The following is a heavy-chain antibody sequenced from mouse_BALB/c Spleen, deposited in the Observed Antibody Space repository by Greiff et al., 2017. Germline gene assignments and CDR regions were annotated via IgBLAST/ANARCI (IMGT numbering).Heavy chain of an antibody. CDR3: ARGGNYDYYAMDY. V-gene: IGHV1-12*01. CDR1: GYTFTSYN. CDR2: IYPGNGDT. Sequence: QVQLQQPGAELVKPGASVKMSCKASGYTFTSYNMHWVKQRPGQGLEWIGAIYPGNGDTSYNQKFKGKATLTADKSSSTAYMQLSSLTSEDSAVYYCARGGNYDYYAMDYWGQGTSVTVSS. J-gene: IGHJ4*01. D-gene: IGHD2-1*01.